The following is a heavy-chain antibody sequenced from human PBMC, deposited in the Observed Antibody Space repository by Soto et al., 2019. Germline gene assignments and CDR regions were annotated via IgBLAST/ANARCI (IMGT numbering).Heavy chain of an antibody. D-gene: IGHD3-10*02. Sequence: LRLSCAASGFPFSDHAMHWVRQTPGKGLEWVSAITGRGDSTYYADSVKGRFTISRDNSKSTLYLQMMSLRAEDTAVYYCAKDLYVQPPSGWFDPWGQGTVVTVSS. V-gene: IGHV3-23*01. J-gene: IGHJ5*02. CDR1: GFPFSDHA. CDR2: ITGRGDST. CDR3: AKDLYVQPPSGWFDP.